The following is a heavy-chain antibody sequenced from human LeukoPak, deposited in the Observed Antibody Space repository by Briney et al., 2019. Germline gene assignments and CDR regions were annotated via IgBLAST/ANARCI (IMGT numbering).Heavy chain of an antibody. CDR3: ARDTAEMGLDY. Sequence: GGSLRLSCAASGFTFSTYGMHWVRQAPGKGLEWVAVIWYDGSNKYYADSVKGRFTISRDNSKNTLYLQMNSLRAEDTAVYYCARDTAEMGLDYWGQGTLVTVSS. D-gene: IGHD5-24*01. CDR1: GFTFSTYG. V-gene: IGHV3-33*01. J-gene: IGHJ4*02. CDR2: IWYDGSNK.